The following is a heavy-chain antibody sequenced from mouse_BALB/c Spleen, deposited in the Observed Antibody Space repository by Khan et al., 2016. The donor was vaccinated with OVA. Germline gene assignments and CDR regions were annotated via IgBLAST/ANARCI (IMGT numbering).Heavy chain of an antibody. D-gene: IGHD1-2*01. CDR2: ISDLAYTI. J-gene: IGHJ3*01. CDR1: GFTFSDYG. CDR3: GRGGGTAPFAY. V-gene: IGHV5-15*02. Sequence: EVELVESGGGLVQPGGSRKLSCAASGFTFSDYGMAWVRQAPGKGPEWVAFISDLAYTIYYGDAVTGRFTLSRENAKKTPYLEMSSLRSEGTAIYYCGRGGGTAPFAYWGLGTLVTVSA.